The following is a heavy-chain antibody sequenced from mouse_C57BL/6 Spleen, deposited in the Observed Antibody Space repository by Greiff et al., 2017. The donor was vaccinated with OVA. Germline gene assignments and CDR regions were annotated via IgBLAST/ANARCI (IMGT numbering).Heavy chain of an antibody. CDR1: GYTFTSYW. CDR3: ARRGFDYGYDKEYYLDY. CDR2: IHPNSGST. J-gene: IGHJ2*01. D-gene: IGHD2-2*01. Sequence: VHVKQPGAELVKPGASVKLSCKASGYTFTSYWMHWVKQRPGQGLEWIGMIHPNSGSTNYNEKFKSKATLTVDNSSSTTYMQLSSLTSEDSAVDYYARRGFDYGYDKEYYLDYWGQGTTLTVSS. V-gene: IGHV1-64*01.